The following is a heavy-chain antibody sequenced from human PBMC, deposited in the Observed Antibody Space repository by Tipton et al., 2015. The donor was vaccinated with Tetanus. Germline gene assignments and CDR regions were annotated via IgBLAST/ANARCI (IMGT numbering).Heavy chain of an antibody. D-gene: IGHD2-21*02. V-gene: IGHV3-33*03. CDR3: AKIVAPGPLIATAIPREYYFDL. CDR2: IWFDGSKT. Sequence: SLRLSCAASGFTLRRYGMHWVRQAPGKGLEWVAIIWFDGSKTYYADSVKGRFIVSRDNTKSMLYLQMNTLRAEDTAVYYCAKIVAPGPLIATAIPREYYFDLWGQGTRVTVSS. CDR1: GFTLRRYG. J-gene: IGHJ4*02.